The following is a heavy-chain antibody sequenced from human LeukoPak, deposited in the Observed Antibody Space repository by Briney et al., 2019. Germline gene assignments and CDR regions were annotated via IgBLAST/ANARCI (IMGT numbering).Heavy chain of an antibody. Sequence: SETLSLTCAVSGASVSSDTYYWNWIRQPPGKGLEWNGYIYHGGNTNYNPSLEGRATISLDTSKNQFSLRLKSVTAADTAILYCATERSEWPGRWFDPWGQGTLVTVSS. CDR3: ATERSEWPGRWFDP. CDR1: GASVSSDTYY. J-gene: IGHJ5*02. CDR2: IYHGGNT. D-gene: IGHD3-3*01. V-gene: IGHV4-61*01.